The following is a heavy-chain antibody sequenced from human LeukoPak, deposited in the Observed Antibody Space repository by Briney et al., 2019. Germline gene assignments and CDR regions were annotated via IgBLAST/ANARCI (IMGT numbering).Heavy chain of an antibody. J-gene: IGHJ4*02. CDR3: ARGILERQDY. D-gene: IGHD1-1*01. V-gene: IGHV1-69*04. CDR2: IIPILGIA. Sequence: GASVKVSCKASGYTFTSYGISWVRQAPGQGLEWMGRIIPILGIANYAQKFQGRVTITADRSTSTAYMELSSLRSEDTAVYYCARGILERQDYWGQGTLVTVSS. CDR1: GYTFTSYG.